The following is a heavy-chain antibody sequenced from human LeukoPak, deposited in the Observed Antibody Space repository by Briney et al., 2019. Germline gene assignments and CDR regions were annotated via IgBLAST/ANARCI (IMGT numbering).Heavy chain of an antibody. J-gene: IGHJ5*02. CDR3: ARDLVALAVAGTGWFDP. D-gene: IGHD6-19*01. Sequence: GGSLRLSCAASGFTFSSYSMNWVRQAPGKGLEWVSSISSSSSYIYYADSVKGRFTISRDNPKDSLYLQMNSLRAEDTAVYYCARDLVALAVAGTGWFDPWGEGTLVTVSS. CDR2: ISSSSSYI. V-gene: IGHV3-21*01. CDR1: GFTFSSYS.